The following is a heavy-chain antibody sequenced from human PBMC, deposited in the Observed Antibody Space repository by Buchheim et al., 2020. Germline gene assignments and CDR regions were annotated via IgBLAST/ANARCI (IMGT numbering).Heavy chain of an antibody. CDR1: GYTFTNYY. V-gene: IGHV1-46*01. CDR2: INTSGGTT. Sequence: QVQLVQSGAEVKKPGASVKVSCKASGYTFTNYYMQWVRQAPGQGLEWMGMINTSGGTTSYAQKFQGRVTMTRDTSTSTVYMELSSLRSDDTALYYCASMIVLKGYYYYGMDVWGQGTT. J-gene: IGHJ6*02. D-gene: IGHD2-8*01. CDR3: ASMIVLKGYYYYGMDV.